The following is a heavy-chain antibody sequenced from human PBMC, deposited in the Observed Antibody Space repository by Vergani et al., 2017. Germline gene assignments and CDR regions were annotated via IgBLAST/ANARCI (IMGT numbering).Heavy chain of an antibody. CDR1: GGSLSGYF. CDR2: ITAIGSA. V-gene: IGHV4-34*02. CDR3: ASRRPRLNLGSKSNAGTFDS. Sequence: QVHLQQRGAGVFKPSETLSLTCGVIGGSLSGYFWSWIRQSPGRGLESIGEITAIGSAKYSPSATSRVTISVDTSRGEFTLTVNSVTAADTGLYFCASRRPRLNLGSKSNAGTFDSWGQGTLVTVSS. J-gene: IGHJ4*02. D-gene: IGHD3-10*01.